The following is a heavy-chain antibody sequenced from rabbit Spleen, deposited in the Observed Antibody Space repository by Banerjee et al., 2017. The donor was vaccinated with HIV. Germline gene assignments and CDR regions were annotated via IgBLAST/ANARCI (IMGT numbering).Heavy chain of an antibody. CDR1: GFSFSAGYY. J-gene: IGHJ6*01. V-gene: IGHV1S40*01. CDR2: IYAAKGST. D-gene: IGHD8-1*01. CDR3: ARDTGSSFSTYGMDL. Sequence: QTLEESGGDLVKPGASLTLTCTASGFSFSAGYYMCWVRQAPGKGLEWIGIIYAAKGSTDYASWVNGRFTISSDNAQSTVDLKMTSLTAADTATYFCARDTGSSFSTYGMDLWGPGTLVTVS.